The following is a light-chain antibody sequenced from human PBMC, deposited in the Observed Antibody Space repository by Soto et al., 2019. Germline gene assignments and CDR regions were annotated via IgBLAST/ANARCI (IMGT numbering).Light chain of an antibody. CDR3: QQRGHWPS. CDR2: DAS. CDR1: QSLDNY. J-gene: IGKJ4*01. V-gene: IGKV3-11*01. Sequence: EIVLTQSPATLSLSPGERATLSCRASQSLDNYLAWYQHKPGQAPRLLIYDASTRATDIPARFSGSGSGTDFTLTISSLEPEYVAVYYCQQRGHWPSFGGGTKVEIK.